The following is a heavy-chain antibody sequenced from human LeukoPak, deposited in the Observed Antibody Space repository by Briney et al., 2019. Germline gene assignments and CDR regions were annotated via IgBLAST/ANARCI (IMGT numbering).Heavy chain of an antibody. CDR1: GFTFNDQY. D-gene: IGHD3-16*01. V-gene: IGHV3-11*06. J-gene: IGHJ4*02. Sequence: AGGSLRLSCAASGFTFNDQYMSWIRQAPGKGLEWVSHISGGSNYIKYADSVKGRFTISRENAKNSLYLQMNSLRAEDTAVYYCARGGNQYYFDFWGQGTLVTVSS. CDR2: ISGGSNYI. CDR3: ARGGNQYYFDF.